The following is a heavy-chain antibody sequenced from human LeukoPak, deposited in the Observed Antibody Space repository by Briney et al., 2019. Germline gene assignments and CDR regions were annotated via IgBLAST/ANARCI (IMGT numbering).Heavy chain of an antibody. CDR2: NNPNAGDT. J-gene: IGHJ4*02. CDR1: GYTFTDSY. D-gene: IGHD2-2*01. CDR3: TREGRVGVPFDY. V-gene: IGHV1-2*02. Sequence: ASLKVSCKTSGYTFTDSYMHWVRQAPGQGLEWIGWNNPNAGDTTYAQGFHGRVTMTRDTSISTVYMELNSLKLDDTAVYYCTREGRVGVPFDYWGQGTLVTVSS.